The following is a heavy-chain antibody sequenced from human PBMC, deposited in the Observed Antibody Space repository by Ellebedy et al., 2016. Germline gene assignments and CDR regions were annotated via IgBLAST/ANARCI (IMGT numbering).Heavy chain of an antibody. V-gene: IGHV5-51*01. CDR1: GYSFTSYW. J-gene: IGHJ6*02. CDR2: IYPGDSDT. Sequence: GESLKISXKGSGYSFTSYWIGWVRQMPGKGLEWMGIIYPGDSDTRYSPSFQGQVTISADKSISTAYLQWSSLKASDTAMYYCARAVAATKPSYYYYGMDVWGQGTTVTVSS. D-gene: IGHD2-15*01. CDR3: ARAVAATKPSYYYYGMDV.